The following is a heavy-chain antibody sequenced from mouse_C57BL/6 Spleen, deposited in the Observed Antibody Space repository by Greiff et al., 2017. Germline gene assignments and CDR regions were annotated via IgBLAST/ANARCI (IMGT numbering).Heavy chain of an antibody. Sequence: DVMLVESGGGLVKPGGSLKLSCAASGFTFSSYAMSWVRQTPEKRLEWVATISDGGSYTYYPDNVKGRFTISRDNAKNNLYLPMSHLKSEDTAMYYCARDRGNYSNPFAYWGQGTLVTVSA. V-gene: IGHV5-4*01. J-gene: IGHJ3*01. CDR2: ISDGGSYT. CDR1: GFTFSSYA. CDR3: ARDRGNYSNPFAY. D-gene: IGHD2-5*01.